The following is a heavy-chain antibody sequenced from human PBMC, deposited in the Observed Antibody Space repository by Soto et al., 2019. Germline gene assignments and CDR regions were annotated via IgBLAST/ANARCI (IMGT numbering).Heavy chain of an antibody. Sequence: VQLQESGPGLVKPSETLSLTCTVSGGSIRSYYWSGIRQPPGKGLEWIGYIYSSGSTNYNPSLKGRVTISVDTSKNQSSLKLSSVTAADTAVYYCASRYGGTLDYWGQGTLVTVSS. CDR3: ASRYGGTLDY. D-gene: IGHD4-17*01. J-gene: IGHJ4*02. V-gene: IGHV4-59*08. CDR1: GGSIRSYY. CDR2: IYSSGST.